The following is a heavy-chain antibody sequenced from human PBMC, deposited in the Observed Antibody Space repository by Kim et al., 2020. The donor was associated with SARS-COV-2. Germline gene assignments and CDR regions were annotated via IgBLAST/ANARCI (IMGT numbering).Heavy chain of an antibody. CDR1: GYTFTSYA. Sequence: ASVKVSCKASGYTFTSYAMNWVRQAPGQGLEWMGWINTNTGNPTYAQGFTGRFVFSLDTSVSTAYLQISSLKAEDTAVYYCARDLGDAYYESIGHYYEVVFDYWGQGTLVTVSS. V-gene: IGHV7-4-1*02. CDR2: INTNTGNP. D-gene: IGHD3-22*01. CDR3: ARDLGDAYYESIGHYYEVVFDY. J-gene: IGHJ4*01.